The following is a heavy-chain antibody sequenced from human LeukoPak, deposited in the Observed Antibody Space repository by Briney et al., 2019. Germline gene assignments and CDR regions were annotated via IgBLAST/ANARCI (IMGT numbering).Heavy chain of an antibody. J-gene: IGHJ4*02. CDR1: GFTFNTYN. CDR2: ISSSSSYI. Sequence: GGSLGLSCAGSGFTFNTYNMNWVRQAPGKGLEWVSSISSSSSYIYYADSVKGRFTISRDNAKNSLYLQMNSLRAEDTAVYYCARLYDGSAYHADHFDYWGQGTLVIVSS. CDR3: ARLYDGSAYHADHFDY. D-gene: IGHD3-22*01. V-gene: IGHV3-21*01.